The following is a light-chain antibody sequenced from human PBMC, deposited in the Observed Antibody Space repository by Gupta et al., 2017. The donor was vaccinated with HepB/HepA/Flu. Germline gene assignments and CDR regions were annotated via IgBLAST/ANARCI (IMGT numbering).Light chain of an antibody. Sequence: VVVTQSPLSLPVTLGQPAPISCRSSQSILHSDGNTYLHWFQYRPGQAPKLLIQHRSNRESGVPDRFSGSGSGTDFTLEISRVEAEDVGVYYCMQTTHRPWTFGQGTKVEIK. J-gene: IGKJ1*01. CDR2: HRS. CDR1: QSILHSDGNTY. CDR3: MQTTHRPWT. V-gene: IGKV2-30*02.